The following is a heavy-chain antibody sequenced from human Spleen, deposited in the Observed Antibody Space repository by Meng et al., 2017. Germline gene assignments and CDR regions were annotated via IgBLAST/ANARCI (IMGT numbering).Heavy chain of an antibody. V-gene: IGHV1-2*06. CDR1: GYTFPDYW. D-gene: IGHD6-13*01. CDR2: INPKSGDT. J-gene: IGHJ4*02. Sequence: GQLVQSGDGGKKPGASVKVSCKASGYTFPDYWLHWVRRAPGQGLEWMGRINPKSGDTHYAQRFQGRVTMTGDTSISTAYMELSGLRSDDTAMYYCARDEDISAAGKLFGDYWGQGTLVTVSS. CDR3: ARDEDISAAGKLFGDY.